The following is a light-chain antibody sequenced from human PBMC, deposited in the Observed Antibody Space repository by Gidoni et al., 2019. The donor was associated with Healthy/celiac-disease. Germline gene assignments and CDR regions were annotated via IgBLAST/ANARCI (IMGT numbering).Light chain of an antibody. CDR1: QSVSSY. J-gene: IGKJ5*01. V-gene: IGKV3-11*01. CDR3: QQRSNCPPIT. CDR2: DAS. Sequence: EIVLTQSPATLSLSPGERATLSCRASQSVSSYLAWYQQKPGQAPRLLIDDASNRATGIPARFSGSGSGTDFTLTISSLEPEDFAVYYCQQRSNCPPITFGQGTRLEIK.